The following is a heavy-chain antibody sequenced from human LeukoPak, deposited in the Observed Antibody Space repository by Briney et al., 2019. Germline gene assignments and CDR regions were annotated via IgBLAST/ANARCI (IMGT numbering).Heavy chain of an antibody. CDR1: GVTFSSYV. CDR2: IIPIFGKA. J-gene: IGHJ4*02. D-gene: IGHD5-12*01. CDR3: ARDGSNRRFDY. V-gene: IGHV1-69*06. Sequence: GASVKVSCKASGVTFSSYVISWVRQAPGQGLEWMGGIIPIFGKANYAQKFQGRVTITADKSTSTAYMELSSLKSEDTAVYYCARDGSNRRFDYWGQGTLVTVSS.